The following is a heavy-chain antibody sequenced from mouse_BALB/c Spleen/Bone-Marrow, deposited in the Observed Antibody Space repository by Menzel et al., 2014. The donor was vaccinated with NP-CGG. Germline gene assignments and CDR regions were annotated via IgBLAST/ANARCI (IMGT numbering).Heavy chain of an antibody. V-gene: IGHV14-3*02. CDR2: IDPANGNT. CDR1: GFNIKDTY. J-gene: IGHJ3*01. CDR3: ARGSDGFAY. Sequence: EVQGVESGAELVKPGASVKLSCTASGFNIKDTYMHWVKQRPEQGLEWIGRIDPANGNTKYDPKFQGKATITADTSSNTASLQLSSLTSEDTAVYYCARGSDGFAYWGQGTLVTVSA.